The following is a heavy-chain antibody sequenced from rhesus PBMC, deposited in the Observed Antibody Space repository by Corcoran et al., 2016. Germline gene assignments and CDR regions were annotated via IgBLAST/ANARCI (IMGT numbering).Heavy chain of an antibody. D-gene: IGHD3-28*01. Sequence: QVQLQESGPGLVKPSETLSLTCAVSGGSLSSSNWWSWLRQPPGKGLEGVGYISGSSGSTYYNPSLKSRVTISKDTSKNQFSLKLSSVTAADTAVYYCARSYGSGYYYFDYWGQGVLVTVSS. CDR1: GGSLSSSNW. CDR2: ISGSSGST. CDR3: ARSYGSGYYYFDY. J-gene: IGHJ4*01. V-gene: IGHV4-65*02.